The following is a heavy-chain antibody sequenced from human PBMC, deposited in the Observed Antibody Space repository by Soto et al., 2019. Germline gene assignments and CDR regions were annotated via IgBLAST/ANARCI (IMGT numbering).Heavy chain of an antibody. CDR2: NITIFGTA. D-gene: IGHD2-21*01. Sequence: QVQLVQSGAEVKKPGSSVKVSCKASGGTFSSYAISWVRQAPGQGVEWMGGNITIFGTANYAQKFQGRVTIAADESTSTAYMKMSSLRSEDTALYYCARSSVVVVPFGAFDIWGQGTMVTVSS. CDR3: ARSSVVVVPFGAFDI. J-gene: IGHJ3*02. V-gene: IGHV1-69*12. CDR1: GGTFSSYA.